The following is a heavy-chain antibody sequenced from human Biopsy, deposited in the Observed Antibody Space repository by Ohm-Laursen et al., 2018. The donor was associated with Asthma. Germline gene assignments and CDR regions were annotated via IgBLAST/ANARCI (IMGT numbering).Heavy chain of an antibody. CDR1: GGSLRGYV. CDR3: ARGPEWNGLDV. J-gene: IGHJ6*02. Sequence: SDTLSLTCAVYGGSLRGYVWTWIRQPPGKGLEWIGESTQGGGTTLNPSLKSRVTISIDSSKSQLSLKVRSVTAADTAVYYCARGPEWNGLDVWGQGTTVTVSS. V-gene: IGHV4-34*01. CDR2: STQGGGT. D-gene: IGHD3-3*01.